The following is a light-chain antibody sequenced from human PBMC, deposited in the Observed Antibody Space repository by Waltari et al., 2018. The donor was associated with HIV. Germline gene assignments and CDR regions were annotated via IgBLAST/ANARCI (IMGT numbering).Light chain of an antibody. J-gene: IGLJ3*02. CDR3: QSYDASLSGLWV. CDR2: HNP. V-gene: IGLV1-40*01. CDR1: MSNLGAGSA. Sequence: HSTLTQPPSVSGAPGQRITISCAGNMSNLGAGSAVHWYQQFPGSAPNLLIFHNPNRPSGVPDRFSGSKSGPSASLAITGLHTEDEADYYCQSYDASLSGLWVFGGGTRLTVL.